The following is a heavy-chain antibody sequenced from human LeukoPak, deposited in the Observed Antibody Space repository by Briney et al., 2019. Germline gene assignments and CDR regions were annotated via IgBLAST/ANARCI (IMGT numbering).Heavy chain of an antibody. J-gene: IGHJ3*02. Sequence: PSETLSLTCTVSGGSISTYYWSWTRQPPGKGLEWIAYIDYRGSTTYNPSLRSRVTISVDTSRNQFSLKLSSVTAADTAVYYCARSRSGYSYDHAAFEIWGQGTMVTVSS. CDR2: IDYRGST. CDR1: GGSISTYY. V-gene: IGHV4-59*01. D-gene: IGHD5-18*01. CDR3: ARSRSGYSYDHAAFEI.